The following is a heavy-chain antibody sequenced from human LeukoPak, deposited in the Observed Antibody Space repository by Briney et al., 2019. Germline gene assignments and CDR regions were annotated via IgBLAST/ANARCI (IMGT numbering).Heavy chain of an antibody. CDR1: GFTVSRNY. D-gene: IGHD4-23*01. Sequence: PGGSLRLSCAASGFTVSRNYMSCVRQAPGKGLEWVSVIYRDGTTYYADSVKGRFTISRDNSKNTLYLQMNSLRAEDTAVYYCGGWTTVATPVSYYYYGMDVWGQGTTVTVSS. CDR3: GGWTTVATPVSYYYYGMDV. CDR2: IYRDGTT. V-gene: IGHV3-53*01. J-gene: IGHJ6*02.